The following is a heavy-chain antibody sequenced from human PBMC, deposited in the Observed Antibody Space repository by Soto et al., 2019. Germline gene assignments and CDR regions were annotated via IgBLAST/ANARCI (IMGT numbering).Heavy chain of an antibody. CDR2: INPNSGGT. CDR3: ARSTDSSRIDY. D-gene: IGHD6-19*01. CDR1: GYTVTGYY. Sequence: ASVKVSCKASGYTVTGYYMHWVRQAPGQGLEWMGWINPNSGGTNYAQKFQGWVTMTRDTSISTAYMELSRLRSDDTAVYYCARSTDSSRIDYWRPGPLVPSPQ. J-gene: IGHJ4*02. V-gene: IGHV1-2*04.